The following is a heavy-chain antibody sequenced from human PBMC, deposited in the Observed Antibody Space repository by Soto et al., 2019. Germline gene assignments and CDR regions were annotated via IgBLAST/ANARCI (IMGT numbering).Heavy chain of an antibody. V-gene: IGHV1-2*04. CDR1: GYPFTGYY. CDR2: INPNSGGT. J-gene: IGHJ6*02. Sequence: GASVKVACKASGYPFTGYYMHWLRQSPGQGLEWMGWINPNSGGTNYAQKFQGWVTMTRDTSISTAYMELSRLRSDDTAVYYCARCKGSYYGMDVWGQGTTVTVSS. CDR3: ARCKGSYYGMDV.